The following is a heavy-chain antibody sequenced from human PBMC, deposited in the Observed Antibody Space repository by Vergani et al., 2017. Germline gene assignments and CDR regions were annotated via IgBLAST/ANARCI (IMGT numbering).Heavy chain of an antibody. CDR3: ARDPYGDYESLSYFDY. Sequence: QVQLVQSGAEVKKPGSSVKVSCKASGYTFTGYYMHWVRQAPGQGLEWMGWINPNSGGTNYAQKFQGRVTMTRDTSISTAYMELSRLRSDYTAVYYCARDPYGDYESLSYFDYWGQGTLVTVSS. CDR2: INPNSGGT. J-gene: IGHJ4*02. V-gene: IGHV1-2*02. D-gene: IGHD4-17*01. CDR1: GYTFTGYY.